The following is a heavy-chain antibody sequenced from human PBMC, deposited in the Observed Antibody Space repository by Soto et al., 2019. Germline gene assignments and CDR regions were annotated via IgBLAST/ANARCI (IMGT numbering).Heavy chain of an antibody. CDR1: GGSISSGGYS. J-gene: IGHJ4*02. D-gene: IGHD2-2*01. V-gene: IGHV4-30-2*01. CDR3: ARVPDY. CDR2: MYHSGST. Sequence: SETLSLTCAVSGGSISSGGYSWSWIRQPPGKGLEWIGYMYHSGSTYYNPSLKSRVTISIDRSKNQFSLKLSSVTAEDTAVYYCARVPDYWGQGILVTLSS.